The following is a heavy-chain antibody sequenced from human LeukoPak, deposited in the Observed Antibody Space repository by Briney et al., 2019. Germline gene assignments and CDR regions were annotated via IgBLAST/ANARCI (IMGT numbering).Heavy chain of an antibody. CDR3: ARGPASDYNWFDP. J-gene: IGHJ5*02. V-gene: IGHV1-18*01. D-gene: IGHD2-21*02. CDR1: GYTFSTYS. CDR2: ISAYTGPT. Sequence: GASVMVSSKASGYTFSTYSISWVRQAPGQGLEWMGWISAYTGPTNYAQNLQGSVTMTTDTSTSIAYMELRSLRSDDTAVYYCARGPASDYNWFDPWGQGTLVTVSS.